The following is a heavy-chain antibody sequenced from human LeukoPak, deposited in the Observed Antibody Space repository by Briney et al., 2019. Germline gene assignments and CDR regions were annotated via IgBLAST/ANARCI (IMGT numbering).Heavy chain of an antibody. CDR2: ISSGGRT. CDR1: GFTFTTYA. Sequence: LAGGSLRLSCVPSGFTFTTYAMNWVRQAPGKGLERVSGISSGGRTYYADSVKGRFTISRDSSKNTLYLQMTSLRADDTALYYCARSIPPDFWGQGTLVTVSS. J-gene: IGHJ4*02. D-gene: IGHD1-26*01. CDR3: ARSIPPDF. V-gene: IGHV3-23*01.